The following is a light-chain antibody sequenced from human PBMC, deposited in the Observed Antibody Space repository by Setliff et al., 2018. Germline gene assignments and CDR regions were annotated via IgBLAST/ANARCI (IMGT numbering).Light chain of an antibody. CDR3: CSYAGSSTFV. V-gene: IGLV2-23*02. J-gene: IGLJ1*01. CDR2: DFK. Sequence: QSALTQPASVSGSPGQSITISCTGTSRDVGYYNLVSWYQQHPGKAPKVILYDFKTRPSGVSDRFSGSKSGNTASLTISGLQAGDEADYYCCSYAGSSTFVFGGGTKVTVL. CDR1: SRDVGYYNL.